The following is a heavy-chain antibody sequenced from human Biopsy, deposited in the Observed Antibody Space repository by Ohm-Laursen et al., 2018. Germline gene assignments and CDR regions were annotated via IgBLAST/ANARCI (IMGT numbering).Heavy chain of an antibody. CDR2: IFYRGST. D-gene: IGHD3-22*01. CDR1: GGSISNNNYY. Sequence: SETLSLTCPVSGGSISNNNYYWGWIRQPPGKGLEWIGSIFYRGSTHYKTSLKSRVNMSVDTSKNQFSLKLNSVTAADTAVYYCARDYDTSGYYYVSWGQGTLVTVSS. V-gene: IGHV4-39*01. J-gene: IGHJ5*02. CDR3: ARDYDTSGYYYVS.